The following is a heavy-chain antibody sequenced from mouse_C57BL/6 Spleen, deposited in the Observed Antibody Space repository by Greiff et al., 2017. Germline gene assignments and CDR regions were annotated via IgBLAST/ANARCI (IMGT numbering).Heavy chain of an antibody. V-gene: IGHV1-53*01. CDR3: AGQGTTVVFDY. Sequence: QVQLQQPGTELVKPGASVKLSCKASGYTFTSYWMHWVKQRPGQGLEWIGNINPSNGGTNYNEKFKSKATLTVDKSSSTAYMQLSSLTSEDSAVYCGAGQGTTVVFDYWGQGTTLTVSS. CDR1: GYTFTSYW. J-gene: IGHJ2*01. D-gene: IGHD1-1*01. CDR2: INPSNGGT.